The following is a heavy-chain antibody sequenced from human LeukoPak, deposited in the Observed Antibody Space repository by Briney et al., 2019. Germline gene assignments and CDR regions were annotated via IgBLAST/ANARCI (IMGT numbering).Heavy chain of an antibody. J-gene: IGHJ4*02. CDR2: IPGSGGDT. CDR1: GFTFSSYS. Sequence: PGGSLRPSWPASGFTFSSYSMTWVRQPPGKGLEWGSTIPGSGGDTNYASSMQGRFTISRDISKNTLYLQMNSLRAEDTAVYFCAKGPQLGSGYHPDYWGQGTLVTVSS. D-gene: IGHD3-22*01. V-gene: IGHV3-23*01. CDR3: AKGPQLGSGYHPDY.